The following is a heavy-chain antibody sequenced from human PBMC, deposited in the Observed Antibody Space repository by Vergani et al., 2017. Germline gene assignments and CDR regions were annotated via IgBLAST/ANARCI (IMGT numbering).Heavy chain of an antibody. Sequence: QITLKESGPTLVKPTQTLTLTCTVSGFSVSSSGVGVAWIRQPPGKALECLAIIYWNDDKRYSPSLKSRLTITKDTSKNQVVLTMTNMDPVDTATYYCAHARHISGYNYAGLYYYYGMDVWGQGTTVTVSS. D-gene: IGHD3-22*01. CDR2: IYWNDDK. CDR3: AHARHISGYNYAGLYYYYGMDV. V-gene: IGHV2-5*01. CDR1: GFSVSSSGVG. J-gene: IGHJ6*02.